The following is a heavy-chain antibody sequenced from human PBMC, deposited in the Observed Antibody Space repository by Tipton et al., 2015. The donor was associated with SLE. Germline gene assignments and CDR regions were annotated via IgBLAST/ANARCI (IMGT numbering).Heavy chain of an antibody. CDR3: ARGLGGCSSTSCQTYYYYGMDV. CDR2: INHSGST. CDR1: GGSFSGYY. J-gene: IGHJ6*02. D-gene: IGHD2-2*01. Sequence: TLSLTCAVYGGSFSGYYWSWIRQPPGKGLEWIGEINHSGSTNYNPSLKSRVTISVDTSKNQFSLKLSSVTAADTAVYYCARGLGGCSSTSCQTYYYYGMDVWGQGPTVTVSS. V-gene: IGHV4-34*01.